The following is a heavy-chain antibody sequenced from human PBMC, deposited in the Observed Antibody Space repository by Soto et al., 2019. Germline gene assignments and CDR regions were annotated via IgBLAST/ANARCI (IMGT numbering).Heavy chain of an antibody. CDR2: IDYSGKT. D-gene: IGHD3-22*01. J-gene: IGHJ4*02. CDR1: GYLISSGYY. Sequence: SETLSLTCSVSGYLISSGYYWGWVRQTPGKGLEWLGSIDYSGKTYRNPSVKSRVSASVDLSQNQFSLNLRSVTAADTAVYFCARELSSGYDSYYVDYWGQGTLVTV. V-gene: IGHV4-38-2*02. CDR3: ARELSSGYDSYYVDY.